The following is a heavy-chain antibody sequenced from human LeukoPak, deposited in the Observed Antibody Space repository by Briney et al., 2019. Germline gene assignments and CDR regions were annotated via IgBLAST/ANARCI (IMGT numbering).Heavy chain of an antibody. J-gene: IGHJ4*02. D-gene: IGHD3-22*01. CDR2: IIPIFGTA. V-gene: IGHV1-69*05. CDR3: ARWDPDYYDSSGYFDY. Sequence: GASVKVSCKASGGTFSRYAISWVRQAPGQGLEWMGGIIPIFGTANYAQKFQGRVTITTDESTSTAYMELSSLRSEDTAVYYYARWDPDYYDSSGYFDYWGQGTLVTVSS. CDR1: GGTFSRYA.